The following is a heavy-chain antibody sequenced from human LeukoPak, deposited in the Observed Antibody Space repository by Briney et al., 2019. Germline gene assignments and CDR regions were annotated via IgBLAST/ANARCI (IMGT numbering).Heavy chain of an antibody. V-gene: IGHV3-23*01. D-gene: IGHD1-26*01. CDR3: ARAPSGGYDY. Sequence: GGSLRLSCAASGFTFTTYAMNWVRRAPGKGLEWVSGIVGSGGSTYYADSVKGRFTISRDNTKNTLYLQMSSLRVEDTAIYYCARAPSGGYDYWGQGTLVTVSS. CDR2: IVGSGGST. J-gene: IGHJ4*02. CDR1: GFTFTTYA.